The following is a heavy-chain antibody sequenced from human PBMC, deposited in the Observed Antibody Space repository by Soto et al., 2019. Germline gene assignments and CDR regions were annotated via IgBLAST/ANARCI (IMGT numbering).Heavy chain of an antibody. CDR2: ISSYNGDT. V-gene: IGHV1-18*01. J-gene: IGHJ6*02. Sequence: QVQLVQSGAEVKKPGASVKVSCKASGYTFTRSGISWVRQAPGQGPEWMGWISSYNGDTNYAQTFQGRVTMTTDTSXGTAYMELRSLRSDDTAVYYCAREGGAPYYYYGMDVWGQGTPVTVSS. D-gene: IGHD3-10*01. CDR1: GYTFTRSG. CDR3: AREGGAPYYYYGMDV.